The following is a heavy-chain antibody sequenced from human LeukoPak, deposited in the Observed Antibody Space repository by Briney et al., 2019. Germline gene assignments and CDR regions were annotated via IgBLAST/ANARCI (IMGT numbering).Heavy chain of an antibody. Sequence: PSETLSLTCAVYGGSFSGYYWSWIRQPPGKGLEWIGEINHSGSTNYNPSLKSRVTISVDTSKTQFSLKLSSVTAADTAVYYCARSFGELFPNDYWGQGTLVTVSS. CDR2: INHSGST. D-gene: IGHD3-10*01. CDR3: ARSFGELFPNDY. V-gene: IGHV4-34*01. J-gene: IGHJ4*02. CDR1: GGSFSGYY.